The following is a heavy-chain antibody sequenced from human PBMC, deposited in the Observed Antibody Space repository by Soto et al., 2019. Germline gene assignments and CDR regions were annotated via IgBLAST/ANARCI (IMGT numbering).Heavy chain of an antibody. CDR1: GFSFNPYV. J-gene: IGHJ4*02. CDR3: AKGEGYSSGWYGSPSDY. V-gene: IGHV3-23*01. D-gene: IGHD6-19*01. Sequence: GGSLRLSCVASGFSFNPYVMAWVRQAPGKGLEWVSAIRSNTAITHYPDSMRGRFTISRVNSENTLYLQMNSLRAEDTAVYYCAKGEGYSSGWYGSPSDYWGQGTLVTVSS. CDR2: IRSNTAIT.